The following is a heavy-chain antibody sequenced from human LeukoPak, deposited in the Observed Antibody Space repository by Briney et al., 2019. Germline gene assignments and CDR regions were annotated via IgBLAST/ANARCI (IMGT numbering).Heavy chain of an antibody. Sequence: GGSLRLSCAASGFTFSRHWMGWVRQAPGKGLEWVASIKQDGSQYYVDSVKGRFFISRENAKNSVSLQMNSLRGEDTAVYYCARGPDFGDRLDYFDYWGQGTLVFVSS. CDR1: GFTFSRHW. J-gene: IGHJ4*02. D-gene: IGHD4-17*01. CDR3: ARGPDFGDRLDYFDY. CDR2: IKQDGSQ. V-gene: IGHV3-7*01.